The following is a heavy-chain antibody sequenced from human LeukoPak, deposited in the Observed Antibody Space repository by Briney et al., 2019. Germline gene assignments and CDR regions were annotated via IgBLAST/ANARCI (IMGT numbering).Heavy chain of an antibody. Sequence: SETLSLTCTVSGGSINNDYWSWIRQPPGKGLEWIGYINFSGRINYNPSLKSRVTISVDTSKNQFSLKLSPVTAADTAVYYCVRGPYGSGISNWFDPWGQGTLVIVSS. CDR3: VRGPYGSGISNWFDP. V-gene: IGHV4-59*01. CDR1: GGSINNDY. D-gene: IGHD3-10*01. CDR2: INFSGRI. J-gene: IGHJ5*02.